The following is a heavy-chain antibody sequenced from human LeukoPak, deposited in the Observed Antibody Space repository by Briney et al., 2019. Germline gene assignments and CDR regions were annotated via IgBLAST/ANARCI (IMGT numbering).Heavy chain of an antibody. D-gene: IGHD3-10*01. J-gene: IGHJ6*03. Sequence: ASVKVSCKASGYTFTSYDINWVQQATGQGLEWMGWMNPNSGNTGYAQKFQGRVTMTRNTSISTAYMELSSLRSEDTAVYYCARARARSLARYYYYYMDVWGKGTTVTVSS. CDR1: GYTFTSYD. V-gene: IGHV1-8*01. CDR3: ARARARSLARYYYYYMDV. CDR2: MNPNSGNT.